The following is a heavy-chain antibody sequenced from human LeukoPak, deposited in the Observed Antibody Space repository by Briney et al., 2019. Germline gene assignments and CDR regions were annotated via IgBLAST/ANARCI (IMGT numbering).Heavy chain of an antibody. Sequence: SGGSLRLSCAASGFTFSSYAMHWVRQAPGKGLEWVAVISYDGSNKYYADSVKGRFTISRDNSKSTLYLQMSSLRAEDTAVYYCAKVRDYYDSSGYRYYFDYWGQGTLVTVSS. CDR1: GFTFSSYA. CDR2: ISYDGSNK. V-gene: IGHV3-30-3*01. D-gene: IGHD3-22*01. CDR3: AKVRDYYDSSGYRYYFDY. J-gene: IGHJ4*02.